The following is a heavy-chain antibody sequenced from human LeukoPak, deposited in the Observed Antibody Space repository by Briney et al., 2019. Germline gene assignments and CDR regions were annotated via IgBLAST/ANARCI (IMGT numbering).Heavy chain of an antibody. CDR3: ARVITDYYDSSGYYYYYYYGMDV. CDR2: IIPIFGTA. CDR1: GGTFSSYA. J-gene: IGHJ6*02. D-gene: IGHD3-22*01. V-gene: IGHV1-69*13. Sequence: GASVKVSCKASGGTFSSYAISWVRQAPGQGLEWMGGIIPIFGTANYAQKFQGRVTITADESTSTAYMELSSLRSEDTAVYYCARVITDYYDSSGYYYYYYYGMDVWGQGTTVTVSS.